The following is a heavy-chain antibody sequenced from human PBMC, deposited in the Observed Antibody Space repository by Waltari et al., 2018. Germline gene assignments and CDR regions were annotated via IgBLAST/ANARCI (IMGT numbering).Heavy chain of an antibody. D-gene: IGHD6-13*01. Sequence: QVQLVQSGAEVKKPGSSVKVSCKASGGTFSSYAISWVRQAPGQWLEWMGGIIPIFGTANYAQKFQGRVTITTDESTSTAYMELSSLRSEDTAVYYCARAGSSSWNDAFDIWGQGTMVTVSS. CDR1: GGTFSSYA. V-gene: IGHV1-69*05. CDR2: IIPIFGTA. CDR3: ARAGSSSWNDAFDI. J-gene: IGHJ3*02.